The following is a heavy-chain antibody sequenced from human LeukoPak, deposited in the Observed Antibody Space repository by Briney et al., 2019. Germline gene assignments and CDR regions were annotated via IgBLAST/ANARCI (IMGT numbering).Heavy chain of an antibody. J-gene: IGHJ3*02. CDR2: INPSGGSR. Sequence: ASVKVSCKASGYTFTTYYMHWVRQAPGQGLEWMGIINPSGGSRSYAQKFQGRVTMTRDMSTSTVYMELSSLKSEDTAVYYCARNGGSHDAIDIWGQGTMVTASS. V-gene: IGHV1-46*01. CDR1: GYTFTTYY. CDR3: ARNGGSHDAIDI. D-gene: IGHD4-23*01.